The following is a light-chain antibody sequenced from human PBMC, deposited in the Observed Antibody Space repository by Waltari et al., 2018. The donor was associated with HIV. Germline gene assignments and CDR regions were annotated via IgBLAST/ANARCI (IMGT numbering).Light chain of an antibody. CDR1: QSVLYSSNNKNY. CDR2: WAS. J-gene: IGKJ2*01. CDR3: QQYYSAPPYT. V-gene: IGKV4-1*01. Sequence: DIVMTQSPDSLAVSLGERATINSTSSQSVLYSSNNKNYLAWYQQKPGQPPKLLIYWASTRESGVPDRFSGSGSGTDFTLTISSLQAEDVAVYYCQQYYSAPPYTFGQGTKLEIK.